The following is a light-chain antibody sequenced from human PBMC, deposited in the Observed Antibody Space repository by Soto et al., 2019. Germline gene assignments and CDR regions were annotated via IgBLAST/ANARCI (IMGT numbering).Light chain of an antibody. Sequence: QSVLTQSPSASASLGASVKLTCTLSSGHSSNAIAWHQQQPEKGPRYLMRVNSDGSHSKGDEIPDRFSGSSSGAERYLTISSLQSEDEADYYCQTWDTDMGMFGGGTKLTVL. CDR3: QTWDTDMGM. J-gene: IGLJ3*02. CDR1: SGHSSNA. V-gene: IGLV4-69*01. CDR2: VNSDGSH.